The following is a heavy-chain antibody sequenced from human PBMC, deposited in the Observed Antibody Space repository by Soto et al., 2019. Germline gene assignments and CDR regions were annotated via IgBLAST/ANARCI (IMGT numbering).Heavy chain of an antibody. CDR3: ARESEDLTSNFDY. CDR1: AFTFTRYS. CDR2: ISSNPNYI. Sequence: SVRLSCSASAFTFTRYSMNWVRQAPGTGLEWVSSISSNPNYIYYGDALKGRITISKDNAKNSLYLEMNSLRAEDTAVYYCARESEDLTSNFDYWGQGTLVTVSS. J-gene: IGHJ4*02. V-gene: IGHV3-21*06.